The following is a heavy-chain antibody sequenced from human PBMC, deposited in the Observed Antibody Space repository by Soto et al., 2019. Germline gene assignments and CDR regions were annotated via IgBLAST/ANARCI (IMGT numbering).Heavy chain of an antibody. CDR3: ARSVAVPGAHIDY. D-gene: IGHD6-19*01. CDR1: GGSISSGGYY. Sequence: SETLSLTCTVSGGSISSGGYYWSWIRQHPGKGLEWIGYIYYSGSTYYNPSLKSRVTISVDTSKNQFSLRLSSVTAADTAVYFCARSVAVPGAHIDYWGQGTQVTVSS. J-gene: IGHJ4*02. V-gene: IGHV4-31*03. CDR2: IYYSGST.